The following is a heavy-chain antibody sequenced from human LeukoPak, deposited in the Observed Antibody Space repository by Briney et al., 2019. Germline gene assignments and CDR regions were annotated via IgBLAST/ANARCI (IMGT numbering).Heavy chain of an antibody. D-gene: IGHD6-19*01. Sequence: SETLSLTCAVYGGSFSGYYWSWIRQPPGKGLEWIGEINHSGSTNYNPSLKSRVTISVDTSKNQFSLKLSSVTAADTAVYYCARKGHSSGWYRDYWGQGTLVTVSS. V-gene: IGHV4-34*01. CDR1: GGSFSGYY. CDR3: ARKGHSSGWYRDY. J-gene: IGHJ4*02. CDR2: INHSGST.